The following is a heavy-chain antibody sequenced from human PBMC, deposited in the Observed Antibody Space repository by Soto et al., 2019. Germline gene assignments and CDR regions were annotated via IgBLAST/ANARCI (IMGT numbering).Heavy chain of an antibody. CDR3: AKGKPVITMIVVVINDAFDI. CDR1: GFTFSSYA. CDR2: ISGSGGST. D-gene: IGHD3-22*01. J-gene: IGHJ3*02. V-gene: IGHV3-23*01. Sequence: GGSLRLSCAASGFTFSSYAMSWVRQAPGKGLEWVSAISGSGGSTYYADSVKGRFTISRDNSKNTLYLQMNSLRAEDTAVYYCAKGKPVITMIVVVINDAFDIWGQGILVTVSS.